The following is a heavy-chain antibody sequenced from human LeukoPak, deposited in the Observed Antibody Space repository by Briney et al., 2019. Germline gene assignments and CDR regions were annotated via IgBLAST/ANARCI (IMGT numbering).Heavy chain of an antibody. D-gene: IGHD6-6*01. CDR1: GFSFSTFA. J-gene: IGHJ4*02. CDR3: AKGTGHTTSSGSVLEY. V-gene: IGHV3-23*01. Sequence: PGGSLRLSCSASGFSFSTFAMTWVRQTPGNGLEWVSSIGPNGATTFYADSVKGRFTISRDNSKNTLSLQMNDLRADDTAVYYCAKGTGHTTSSGSVLEYWGQGTLVTVSS. CDR2: IGPNGATT.